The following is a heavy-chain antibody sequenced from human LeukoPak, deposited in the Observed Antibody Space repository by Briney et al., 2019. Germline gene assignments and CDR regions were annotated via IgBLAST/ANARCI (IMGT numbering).Heavy chain of an antibody. Sequence: GGSLRLSCAASGFTFSSYAMHWVRQAPGKGLEWVAVISYDGSNKYYADSVKGRFTISRDNFKNTLYLQMNSLRAADTAVYYCAKENGTYYGGVDYWGQGTLVTVSS. CDR1: GFTFSSYA. J-gene: IGHJ4*02. CDR2: ISYDGSNK. D-gene: IGHD1-26*01. CDR3: AKENGTYYGGVDY. V-gene: IGHV3-30-3*01.